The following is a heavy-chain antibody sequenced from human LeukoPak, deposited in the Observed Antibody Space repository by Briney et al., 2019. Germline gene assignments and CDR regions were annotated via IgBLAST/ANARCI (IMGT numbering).Heavy chain of an antibody. CDR1: GYTFTSYD. D-gene: IGHD3-22*01. CDR2: MNPNSGNT. J-gene: IGHJ1*01. V-gene: IGHV1-8*01. CDR3: ARGDDSSGYSRSPPSEYFQH. Sequence: ASVKVSCKASGYTFTSYDINWVRQATGQGLEWMGWMNPNSGNTGYAQKFQGRVTMTRNTSISTAYMELSRLRSEDTAVYYCARGDDSSGYSRSPPSEYFQHWGQGTLVTVSS.